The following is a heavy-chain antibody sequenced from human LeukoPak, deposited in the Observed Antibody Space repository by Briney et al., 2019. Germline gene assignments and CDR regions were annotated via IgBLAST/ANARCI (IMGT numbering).Heavy chain of an antibody. CDR1: GFTFSSYA. V-gene: IGHV3-30*04. J-gene: IGHJ4*02. CDR3: ARDNHSEVGLDY. CDR2: ISYDGSNK. D-gene: IGHD1-26*01. Sequence: GGSLRHSCAASGFTFSSYAMHWVRQAPGKGLEWVAVISYDGSNKYYADSVKGRFTISRDNSKNTLYLQMNSLRAEDTAVYYCARDNHSEVGLDYWGQGTLVTVSS.